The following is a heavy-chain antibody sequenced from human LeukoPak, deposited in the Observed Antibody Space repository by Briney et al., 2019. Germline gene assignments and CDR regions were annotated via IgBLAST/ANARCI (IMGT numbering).Heavy chain of an antibody. CDR1: GGSINGYY. J-gene: IGHJ4*02. Sequence: SETLSLTCTVSGGSINGYYWNWIRQSPGKGLEWIGHIYYGGNTNYNPSLKSRVTISIDTSKNQFSLKLNSVTAADTAVYYCAGAPGYSYGTGGYFFDYWGQGTLVTVSS. V-gene: IGHV4-59*01. CDR3: AGAPGYSYGTGGYFFDY. D-gene: IGHD5-12*01. CDR2: IYYGGNT.